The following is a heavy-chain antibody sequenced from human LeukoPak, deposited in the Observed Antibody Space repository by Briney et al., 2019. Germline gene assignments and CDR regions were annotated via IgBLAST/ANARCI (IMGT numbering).Heavy chain of an antibody. CDR2: LQSTGNN. D-gene: IGHD4-23*01. V-gene: IGHV4-4*07. Sequence: PSGTLSLTCSVSGGSISNYYWTWIRQPAGGGLEWIGRLQSTGNNNYNASLKSRVSMSVDTTKNQFSLRLSSVTAADTAVYYWTREMASVVTPVSRWLDPWGQGILVTVSS. J-gene: IGHJ5*01. CDR1: GGSISNYY. CDR3: TREMASVVTPVSRWLDP.